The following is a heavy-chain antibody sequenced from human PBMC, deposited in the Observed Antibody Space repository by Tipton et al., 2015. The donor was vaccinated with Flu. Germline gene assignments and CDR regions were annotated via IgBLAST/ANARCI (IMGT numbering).Heavy chain of an antibody. CDR3: ARHEPSQRAFDI. Sequence: TLSLTCTVSGGSISSYYWSWIRQPPGKGLEWIGYIYYSGSTNYNHSLKSRVTISVDTSKNQFSLKLSSVTAADTAVYYCARHEPSQRAFDIWGQGTMVTVSS. CDR1: GGSISSYY. V-gene: IGHV4-59*08. J-gene: IGHJ3*02. CDR2: IYYSGST.